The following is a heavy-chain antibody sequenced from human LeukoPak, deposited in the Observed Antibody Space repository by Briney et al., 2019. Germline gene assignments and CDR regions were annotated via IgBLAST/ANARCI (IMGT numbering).Heavy chain of an antibody. CDR2: IYHSGST. Sequence: SETLSLTCAVSGGSISIGGYSWSWIRQPPGKGLEWIGYIYHSGSTYYNPSLKSRVTISVDRSKNQFSLKLSSVTAADTAVYYCARHSGYSYGLDFWGQGTLVTVSS. J-gene: IGHJ4*02. V-gene: IGHV4-30-2*01. D-gene: IGHD5-18*01. CDR3: ARHSGYSYGLDF. CDR1: GGSISIGGYS.